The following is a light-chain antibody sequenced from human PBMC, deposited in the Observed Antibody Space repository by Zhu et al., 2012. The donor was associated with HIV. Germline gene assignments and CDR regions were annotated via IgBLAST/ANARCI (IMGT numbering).Light chain of an antibody. J-gene: IGKJ2*01. Sequence: DIQMTQSPSTLSAPVGDRVTITCRASQSISTWLAWYQQKPGRAPKLLMYKASSLESGVPSRFSGSGSGTEFTLTISSLQPDDFATYYCQHYNSYSPTFGQGTKLEIK. CDR2: KAS. CDR3: QHYNSYSPT. CDR1: QSISTW. V-gene: IGKV1-5*03.